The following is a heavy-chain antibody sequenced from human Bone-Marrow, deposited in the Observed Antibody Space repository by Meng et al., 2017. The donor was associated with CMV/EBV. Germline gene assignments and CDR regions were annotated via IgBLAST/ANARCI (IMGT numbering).Heavy chain of an antibody. D-gene: IGHD2-2*01. CDR1: GYSFTSYW. J-gene: IGHJ6*02. Sequence: KVSCKGSGYSFTSYWIGWVRQMPGKGLEWMGIIYPGDSDTRYSPSFQGQVTISADKSISTAYLQWSSLKASDTAMYYCARGGSSNPYYYYGMDVWGQGTTVTVSS. CDR3: ARGGSSNPYYYYGMDV. V-gene: IGHV5-51*01. CDR2: IYPGDSDT.